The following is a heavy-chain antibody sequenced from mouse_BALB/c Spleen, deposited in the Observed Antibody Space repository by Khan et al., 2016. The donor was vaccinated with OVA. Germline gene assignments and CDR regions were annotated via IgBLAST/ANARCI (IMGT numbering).Heavy chain of an antibody. D-gene: IGHD2-14*01. CDR2: IIYTGST. V-gene: IGHV3-8*02. Sequence: EVQLQESGPSLVKPSQTLSLTCSVTSDSITSGYWNWIRKFPGNKLEYMGHIIYTGSTYYNPSLKSRISITRHTSEHQYYLQLNSVTDEDTATYYCARSTYRFAFVYWGQGTLVTVSA. J-gene: IGHJ3*01. CDR1: SDSITSGY. CDR3: ARSTYRFAFVY.